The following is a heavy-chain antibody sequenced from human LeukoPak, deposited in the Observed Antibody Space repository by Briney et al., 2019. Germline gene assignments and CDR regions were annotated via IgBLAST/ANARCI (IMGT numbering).Heavy chain of an antibody. V-gene: IGHV4-38-2*02. D-gene: IGHD1-26*01. CDR3: ARVGRGHLGAVTPYFFDQ. CDR1: GFSITSGNF. Sequence: PSETLSLTCSVSGFSITSGNFWGWIRQSPGKGLEWIASIHRRGSTNYNPSLKSRVSMSIDTSKNQFSLKLSSVTAADTAVYHCARVGRGHLGAVTPYFFDQWGLGTQVTVSS. CDR2: IHRRGST. J-gene: IGHJ4*02.